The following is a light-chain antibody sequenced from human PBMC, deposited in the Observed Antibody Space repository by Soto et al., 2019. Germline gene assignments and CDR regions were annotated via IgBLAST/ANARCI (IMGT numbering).Light chain of an antibody. CDR3: CSFTSSNTHV. CDR1: SSDFGNYNL. J-gene: IGLJ1*01. CDR2: EVN. Sequence: QSVLTQPASVSGSPGQSITISCTGTSSDFGNYNLVSWYQQHPGKVPKLILFEVNKRPSGVSGRFSGSKSGNTAFLTISGLQAEDEADYYCCSFTSSNTHVFGTGTKLTVL. V-gene: IGLV2-23*02.